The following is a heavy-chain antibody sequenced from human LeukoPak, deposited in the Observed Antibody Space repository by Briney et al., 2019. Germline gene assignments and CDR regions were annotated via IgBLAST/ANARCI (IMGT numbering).Heavy chain of an antibody. CDR1: GGSISSGGYY. Sequence: PSETLSLTCTVSGGSISSGGYYWGWIRQHPGKGLEWIGYIYYSGNTYYNPSLKSRVIMSVDTSKNQFSLKLSSVTAADTAVYYCASHTSGSYRYYFDYWGQGTLVTVSS. V-gene: IGHV4-31*03. CDR2: IYYSGNT. CDR3: ASHTSGSYRYYFDY. J-gene: IGHJ4*02. D-gene: IGHD1-26*01.